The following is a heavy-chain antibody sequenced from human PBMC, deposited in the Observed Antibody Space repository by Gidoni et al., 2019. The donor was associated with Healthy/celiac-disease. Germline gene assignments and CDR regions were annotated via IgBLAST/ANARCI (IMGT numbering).Heavy chain of an antibody. CDR3: AKTRAGYSSGWYGGALDY. CDR2: ISWNSESI. J-gene: IGHJ4*02. V-gene: IGHV3-9*03. D-gene: IGHD6-19*01. CDR1: GLTLDDYA. Sequence: EVQLVESGGNLVQPGRSLRLSCAASGLTLDDYALDWVRHAPGKGLEWVSGISWNSESIGYADSVKGRFTISRDNAKNSLYLQMNSLRAEDMALYYCAKTRAGYSSGWYGGALDYWGQGTLVTVSS.